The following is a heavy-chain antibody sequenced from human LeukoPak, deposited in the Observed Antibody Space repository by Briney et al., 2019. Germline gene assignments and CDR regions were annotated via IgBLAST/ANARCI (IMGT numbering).Heavy chain of an antibody. D-gene: IGHD2-15*01. J-gene: IGHJ6*02. V-gene: IGHV1-69*04. CDR1: GGTFSSYA. Sequence: GSSVKVSCKASGGTFSSYAISWVRQAPGRGLEWMGRIIPILGIANYAQKFQGRVTITADKSTSTAYMELSSLRSEDTAVYYCARDTMLVVAASYGMDVWGQGTTVTVSS. CDR3: ARDTMLVVAASYGMDV. CDR2: IIPILGIA.